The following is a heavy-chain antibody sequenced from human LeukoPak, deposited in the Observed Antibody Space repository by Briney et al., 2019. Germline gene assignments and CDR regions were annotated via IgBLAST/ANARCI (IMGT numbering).Heavy chain of an antibody. D-gene: IGHD2-15*01. CDR2: ISAYKGNT. J-gene: IGHJ2*01. V-gene: IGHV1-18*01. CDR1: GYTFTSYG. Sequence: GASVKVSCKASGYTFTSYGISWVRQAPGQGLEWMGWISAYKGNTNYAQKFKGRVTMTTDTSTSTAYMDLRSLRSDDTAVYYCARDHGGKVDRYFDLWGRGTLVTVSS. CDR3: ARDHGGKVDRYFDL.